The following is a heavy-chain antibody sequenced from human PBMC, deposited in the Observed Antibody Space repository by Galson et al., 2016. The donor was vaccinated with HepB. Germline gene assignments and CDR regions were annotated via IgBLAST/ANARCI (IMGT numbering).Heavy chain of an antibody. D-gene: IGHD2-21*02. CDR1: GYSFFNYG. V-gene: IGHV1-18*04. Sequence: SVKVSCKASGYSFFNYGINWVRQAPGQGLEWMGWISAFSGNTDFAQRLQGRVTMATDRSTSTAYMELRSLRSDDTGIYYCVRDVAVGVTRRPDYWGQGTLVTVSS. CDR2: ISAFSGNT. CDR3: VRDVAVGVTRRPDY. J-gene: IGHJ4*02.